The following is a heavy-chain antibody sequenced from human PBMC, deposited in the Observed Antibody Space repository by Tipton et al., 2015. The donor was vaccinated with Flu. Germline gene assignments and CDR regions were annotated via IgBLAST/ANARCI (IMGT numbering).Heavy chain of an antibody. CDR2: IYRGGTT. D-gene: IGHD5-12*01. CDR3: ATLGNSGTDGFDI. Sequence: SLRLSCAASGFTVSSEYMGWVRQAPGKGLQWVSVIYRGGTTYVADSVKGRCTISRDNSRNTLYLQWNSLTTEDTAVYYCATLGNSGTDGFDIWGQGTMVTISS. V-gene: IGHV3-66*02. J-gene: IGHJ3*02. CDR1: GFTVSSEY.